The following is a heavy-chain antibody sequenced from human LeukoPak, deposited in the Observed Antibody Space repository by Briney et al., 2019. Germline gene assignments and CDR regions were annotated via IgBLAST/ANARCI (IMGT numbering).Heavy chain of an antibody. Sequence: GGSLRLSCAASGFTFSTYAMSWVRQAPANGLEWVSLISGSGGGTYYANSVKGRFTISRDNSKNTLHLQMDSLRTEDTAVYYCAKERATTTTFDYWGQGTLITVSS. CDR1: GFTFSTYA. CDR2: ISGSGGGT. J-gene: IGHJ4*02. CDR3: AKERATTTTFDY. D-gene: IGHD1-26*01. V-gene: IGHV3-23*01.